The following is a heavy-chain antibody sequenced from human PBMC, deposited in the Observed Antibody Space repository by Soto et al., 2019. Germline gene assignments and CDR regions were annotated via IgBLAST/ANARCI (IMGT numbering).Heavy chain of an antibody. J-gene: IGHJ1*01. D-gene: IGHD3-22*01. CDR3: ARAVDYYDSSGYYTHEYFQH. Sequence: QVQLVQSGGEVKKPGASVKVSCKASGYTFTTYGITWVRQGPGQGLEWMGWISAYNGNTNYAQKVQGRGTMTTATSTSTAYMELRSLRSDDTAVYYCARAVDYYDSSGYYTHEYFQHWGQGTLVTVSS. CDR1: GYTFTTYG. V-gene: IGHV1-18*01. CDR2: ISAYNGNT.